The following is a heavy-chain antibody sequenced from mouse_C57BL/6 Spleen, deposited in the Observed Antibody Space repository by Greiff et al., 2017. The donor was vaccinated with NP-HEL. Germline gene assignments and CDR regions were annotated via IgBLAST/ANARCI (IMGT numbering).Heavy chain of an antibody. CDR3: ARRGAQASWFAY. J-gene: IGHJ3*01. Sequence: VQLQQSGAELAKPGASVKLSCKASGYTFTRSWMHWVKQRPGKGLEWIGYINPSSGYPPYNQKFKDKATLTADKSSSTAYMQLSSLTYEDSAVYYCARRGAQASWFAYWGQGTLVTVSA. CDR2: INPSSGYP. D-gene: IGHD3-2*02. CDR1: GYTFTRSW. V-gene: IGHV1-7*01.